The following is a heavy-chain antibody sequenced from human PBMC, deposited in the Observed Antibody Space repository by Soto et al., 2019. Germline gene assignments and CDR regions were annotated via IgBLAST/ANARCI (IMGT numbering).Heavy chain of an antibody. Sequence: PGESLKISCKGSGYSFTSYWISWVRQMPGKGLEWMGRIDPSDSYTNYSPSFQGHVTISADKSISTAYLQWSSLKASDTAMYYCATEPYYYGSGSYYPSPYYYYYGMDVWGQGTTVTSP. J-gene: IGHJ6*02. CDR2: IDPSDSYT. CDR1: GYSFTSYW. D-gene: IGHD3-10*01. V-gene: IGHV5-10-1*01. CDR3: ATEPYYYGSGSYYPSPYYYYYGMDV.